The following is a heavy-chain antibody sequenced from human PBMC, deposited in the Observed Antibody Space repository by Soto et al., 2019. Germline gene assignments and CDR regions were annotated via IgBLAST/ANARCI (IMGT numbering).Heavy chain of an antibody. D-gene: IGHD4-17*01. J-gene: IGHJ6*02. CDR1: GATISSGGFY. CDR3: ARDDSFYGEPGSGMNV. CDR2: IYYTGST. Sequence: QVQLQESGPGLVEASQTLSLTCTVSGATISSGGFYWSWIRQRPGKGLEWIGHIYYTGSTYYIPSLNSRVTISVDMSRNQFSRKLRSVTAADTAQYFCARDDSFYGEPGSGMNVWGQGTTVTVSS. V-gene: IGHV4-31*03.